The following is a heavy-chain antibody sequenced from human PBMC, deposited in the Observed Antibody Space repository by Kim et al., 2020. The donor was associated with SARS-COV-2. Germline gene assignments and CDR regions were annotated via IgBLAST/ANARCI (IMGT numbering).Heavy chain of an antibody. CDR2: ISYDGSNK. CDR1: GFTFSSYA. CDR3: ARDQEYSSGFLSRTDYYFDY. J-gene: IGHJ4*02. D-gene: IGHD6-19*01. V-gene: IGHV3-30*14. Sequence: GGSLRLSCAASGFTFSSYAMHWVRQAPGKGLEWVAVISYDGSNKYYADSVKGRFTISRDNSQNTLYLPMNSLRAEDTAVYYCARDQEYSSGFLSRTDYYFDYWGQGTLVTVSS.